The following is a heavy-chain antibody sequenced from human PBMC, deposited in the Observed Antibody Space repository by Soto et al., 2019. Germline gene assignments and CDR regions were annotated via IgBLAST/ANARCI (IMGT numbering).Heavy chain of an antibody. CDR3: AGVYCSSTSCYDWFDP. CDR2: ISAYNGNT. D-gene: IGHD2-2*01. V-gene: IGHV1-18*04. CDR1: GYTFTSYG. Sequence: ASVKVSCKASGYTFTSYGISWVRQAPGQGLEWMGWISAYNGNTNYAQKLQGRVTMTTDTSTSTAYMELRSLRSDDTAVYYRAGVYCSSTSCYDWFDPWGQGTLVTVSS. J-gene: IGHJ5*02.